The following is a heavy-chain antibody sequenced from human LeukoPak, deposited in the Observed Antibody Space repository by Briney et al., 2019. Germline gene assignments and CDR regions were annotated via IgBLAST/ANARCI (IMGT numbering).Heavy chain of an antibody. Sequence: GASVKVSCKASGYTFTNSYIHWVRQAPGQVLEWMGLINPDGGNTNYAQNFQGRVTLTRDTSISTAYMELSRLRSDDTAVYYCARDTPDYYDSSGYDAFDIWGQGTMVTVSS. CDR1: GYTFTNSY. V-gene: IGHV1-46*01. CDR2: INPDGGNT. CDR3: ARDTPDYYDSSGYDAFDI. J-gene: IGHJ3*02. D-gene: IGHD3-22*01.